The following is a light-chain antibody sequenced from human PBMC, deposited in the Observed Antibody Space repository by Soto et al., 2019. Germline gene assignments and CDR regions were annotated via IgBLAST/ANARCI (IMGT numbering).Light chain of an antibody. Sequence: QSALTQPPSASGSPGQSVTISCTGTSSDVGGYNYVSWYQQHPGKAPKLMIYEVSKRPSGVPDRFSGSKSGNTASLTVPGLQAEAEADYYCSSYAGSNNLVFGGGTKVTVL. CDR2: EVS. CDR3: SSYAGSNNLV. V-gene: IGLV2-8*01. CDR1: SSDVGGYNY. J-gene: IGLJ2*01.